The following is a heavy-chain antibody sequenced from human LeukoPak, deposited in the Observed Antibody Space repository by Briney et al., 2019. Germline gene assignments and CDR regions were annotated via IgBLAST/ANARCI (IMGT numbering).Heavy chain of an antibody. J-gene: IGHJ4*02. CDR1: GGSISSYY. Sequence: SETLSLTCTVSGGSISSYYWSWIRQPPGKGLEWIGYIYYSGSTNYNPSLKSRVTISVDTSKNQFSLKLSSVTAADTAVYHCAREVRAAGTVLFDYWGQGTLVTVSS. D-gene: IGHD6-13*01. CDR2: IYYSGST. CDR3: AREVRAAGTVLFDY. V-gene: IGHV4-59*01.